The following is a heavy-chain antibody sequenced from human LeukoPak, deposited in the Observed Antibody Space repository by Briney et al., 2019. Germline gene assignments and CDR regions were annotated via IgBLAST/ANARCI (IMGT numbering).Heavy chain of an antibody. CDR3: ASTNCSSASCYGANWFDP. V-gene: IGHV4-30-4*08. CDR1: GGSISSGDYY. J-gene: IGHJ5*02. Sequence: PSETLSLTCTVSGGSISSGDYYWRWLRQPPGTGGEWIGYIYYSGNTFHYNPSLKSRVNISVDTSKNQFSLRLSSVTAVDTAVYYCASTNCSSASCYGANWFDPWGQGTLVTVSS. D-gene: IGHD2-2*01. CDR2: IYYSGNT.